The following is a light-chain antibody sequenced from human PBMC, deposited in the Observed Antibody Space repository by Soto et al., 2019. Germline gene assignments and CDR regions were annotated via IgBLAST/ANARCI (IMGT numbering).Light chain of an antibody. Sequence: EIVLTQSPGTLSLSPGERATLSCRASQSVNSNYLAWYQQKPGQGPRLLMYGASSRATGIPDRFSGSGSGTDFTLTISRLEPEDFAVYDCQQYDNSPRTLGQGTKVESK. CDR1: QSVNSNY. V-gene: IGKV3-20*01. CDR3: QQYDNSPRT. CDR2: GAS. J-gene: IGKJ1*01.